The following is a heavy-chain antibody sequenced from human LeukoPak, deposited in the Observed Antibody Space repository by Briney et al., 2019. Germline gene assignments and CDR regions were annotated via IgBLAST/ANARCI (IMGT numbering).Heavy chain of an antibody. V-gene: IGHV4-34*01. D-gene: IGHD2-2*01. CDR2: INHSGST. CDR1: GGSFSGYY. Sequence: SETLSLTCAVYGGSFSGYYWSWIRQPPGKGLEWIGEINHSGSTNYNPSLKSRVTISVDTSKNQFSLKLSSVTAADTAVYYCARAMRYCSSTSCYARIYYFDYWGQGTLVTVSS. J-gene: IGHJ4*02. CDR3: ARAMRYCSSTSCYARIYYFDY.